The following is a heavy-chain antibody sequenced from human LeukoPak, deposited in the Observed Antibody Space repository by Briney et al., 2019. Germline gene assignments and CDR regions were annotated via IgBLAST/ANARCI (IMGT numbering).Heavy chain of an antibody. V-gene: IGHV1-46*01. D-gene: IGHD1-14*01. CDR1: GYTFTSYY. Sequence: ASVKVSCKASGYTFTSYYMHWVRQAPGQGLEWMGIINPSGGSTSYAQKFQGRVTMTRDTSTSTVYMELSSLRSEDTAVYYCARGTRADNVSDDAFDIWGQGTMVTVSS. J-gene: IGHJ3*02. CDR3: ARGTRADNVSDDAFDI. CDR2: INPSGGST.